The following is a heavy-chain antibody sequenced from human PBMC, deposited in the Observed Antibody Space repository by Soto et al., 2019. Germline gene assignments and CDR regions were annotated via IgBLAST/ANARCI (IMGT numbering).Heavy chain of an antibody. Sequence: ASVKVSCKASGXTFTSYYMHWVRQAPGQGLEWMGIINPSGGSTSYAQKFQGRVTMTRDTSTSTVYMELSSLRSEDTAVYYCARGGDYYDSSGLDAFDIWGQGTMVTVS. D-gene: IGHD3-22*01. CDR1: GXTFTSYY. CDR2: INPSGGST. J-gene: IGHJ3*02. CDR3: ARGGDYYDSSGLDAFDI. V-gene: IGHV1-46*03.